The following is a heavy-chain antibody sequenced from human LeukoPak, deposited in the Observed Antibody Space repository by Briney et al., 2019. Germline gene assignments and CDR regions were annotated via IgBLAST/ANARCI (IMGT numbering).Heavy chain of an antibody. V-gene: IGHV1-2*02. Sequence: ASVKVSCKASGYTFTGYYMHWVRQAPGQGLEWMGWINPNSGGTNYAQKFQGRVTMTRDTSISTAYMELSSLRSEDTAVYYCARDLVGATDAFDIWGQGTMVTVSS. D-gene: IGHD1-26*01. J-gene: IGHJ3*02. CDR1: GYTFTGYY. CDR2: INPNSGGT. CDR3: ARDLVGATDAFDI.